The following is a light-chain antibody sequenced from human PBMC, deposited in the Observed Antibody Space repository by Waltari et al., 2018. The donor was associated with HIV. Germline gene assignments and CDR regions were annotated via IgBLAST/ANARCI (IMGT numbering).Light chain of an antibody. Sequence: DVRMIQSPSFVSASVGHSVTIICRASPPIGASLAWYQHKPGRAPSLLVYRAAALHTGVPARFIGNGSGIDFTLSIANLQAEDFATYYCQQAKNFPHTFGGGTRVQ. CDR1: PPIGAS. J-gene: IGKJ4*01. CDR3: QQAKNFPHT. V-gene: IGKV1-12*01. CDR2: RAA.